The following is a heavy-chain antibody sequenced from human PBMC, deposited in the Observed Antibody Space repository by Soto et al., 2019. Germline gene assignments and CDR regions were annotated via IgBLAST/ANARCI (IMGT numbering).Heavy chain of an antibody. CDR3: AKPIGVSGKACAY. J-gene: IGHJ4*02. CDR1: GFTFISYS. V-gene: IGHV3-48*02. Sequence: GGSLRLSCIASGFTFISYSMNWVRQAPGKGLEWVSYFNSRNNTISYADSVKGRFTISRDNAKNSLFLQMNSLRDVDTAMYYCAKPIGVSGKACAYWGQGTLVTVSS. D-gene: IGHD6-19*01. CDR2: FNSRNNTI.